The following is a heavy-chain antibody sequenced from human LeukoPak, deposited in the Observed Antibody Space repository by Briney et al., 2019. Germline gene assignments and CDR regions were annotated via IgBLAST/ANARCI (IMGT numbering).Heavy chain of an antibody. D-gene: IGHD6-6*01. J-gene: IGHJ4*02. Sequence: GGSLRLSCAASGFTFSSYAMTWVRQAPGKGLEWVSAISGSGGSTYDADSVKGRFTISRDNSKNTLYLQMNSLRADDTAVYYCAKDRVEYSSSSQYFDYWGQGTLVTVSS. CDR3: AKDRVEYSSSSQYFDY. CDR2: ISGSGGST. V-gene: IGHV3-23*01. CDR1: GFTFSSYA.